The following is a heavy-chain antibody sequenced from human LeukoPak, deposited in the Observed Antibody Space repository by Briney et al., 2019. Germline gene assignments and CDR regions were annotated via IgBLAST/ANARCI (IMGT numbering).Heavy chain of an antibody. J-gene: IGHJ3*02. CDR1: GGSFSGYY. V-gene: IGHV4-34*01. Sequence: SEILSLTCAVYGGSFSGYYWSWIRQPPGKGLEWIGEINHSGSTNYNPSLKSRVTISVDTSKNQFSLKLSSVTAADTAVYYCARASAYYDFWSGYPRAFDIWGQGTMVTVSS. CDR3: ARASAYYDFWSGYPRAFDI. CDR2: INHSGST. D-gene: IGHD3-3*01.